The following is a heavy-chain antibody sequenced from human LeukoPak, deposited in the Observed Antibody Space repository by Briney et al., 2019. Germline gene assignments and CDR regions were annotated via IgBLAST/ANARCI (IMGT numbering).Heavy chain of an antibody. J-gene: IGHJ4*02. CDR1: GLTFRSYG. CDR3: ARELPPLEKYYFDY. V-gene: IGHV3-33*01. D-gene: IGHD3-3*01. Sequence: GGSLRLSCAASGLTFRSYGMHWVRQAPGKGLQWVAVIWYDGGNKYYADSVKGRFTISRDNSKNTLSLQMNSLRAEDTAVYYCARELPPLEKYYFDYWGQGTLVTVSS. CDR2: IWYDGGNK.